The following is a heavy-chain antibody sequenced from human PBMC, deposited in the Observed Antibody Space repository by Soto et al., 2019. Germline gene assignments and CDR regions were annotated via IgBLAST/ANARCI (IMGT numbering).Heavy chain of an antibody. CDR2: IRSKAYGGTT. Sequence: GGSLRLSCTASGFTFGDYAMSWFRQAPGKGLEWVGFIRSKAYGGTTEYAASVKGRFTISRDDSKSIAYLQMNSLKTEDTAVYYCTRAVAGTRFAFDIWGQGTMVTVSS. V-gene: IGHV3-49*03. D-gene: IGHD6-19*01. CDR1: GFTFGDYA. CDR3: TRAVAGTRFAFDI. J-gene: IGHJ3*02.